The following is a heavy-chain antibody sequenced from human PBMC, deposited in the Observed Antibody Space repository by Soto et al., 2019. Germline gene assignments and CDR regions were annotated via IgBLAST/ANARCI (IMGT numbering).Heavy chain of an antibody. J-gene: IGHJ6*02. D-gene: IGHD3-9*01. CDR3: AREKIYFEWLDYYYAMDF. CDR2: INPNSGGT. CDR1: GYTFTGYY. Sequence: ASVKVSCKASGYTFTGYYMHWVRQAPGQGLEWMGWINPNSGGTNYAQKFQGRVTMTRDTSISTAYMELSRLRSDDTAVYYCAREKIYFEWLDYYYAMDFWGQGTTVTGCS. V-gene: IGHV1-2*02.